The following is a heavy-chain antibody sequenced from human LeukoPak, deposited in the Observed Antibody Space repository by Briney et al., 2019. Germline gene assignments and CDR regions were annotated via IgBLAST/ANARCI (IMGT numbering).Heavy chain of an antibody. Sequence: GGSLRLSCAASGFIFSSYSMNWGRQAPGKGLEWVSYIGISSSTIDYADSVKGRFTISRDNAKNSLYLQMNSLRAEDTAVYYCARDSGYAFDIWGQGTMVTVSS. CDR3: ARDSGYAFDI. CDR2: IGISSSTI. V-gene: IGHV3-48*01. D-gene: IGHD1-26*01. J-gene: IGHJ3*02. CDR1: GFIFSSYS.